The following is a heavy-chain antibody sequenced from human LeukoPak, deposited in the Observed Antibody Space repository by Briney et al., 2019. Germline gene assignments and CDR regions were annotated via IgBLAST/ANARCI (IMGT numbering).Heavy chain of an antibody. CDR2: INPSGGST. CDR1: GYTFTSYY. Sequence: ASVKVSCKASGYTFTSYYMHWVRQAPGQGLEWMGIINPSGGSTSYAQKFQGRVTMTRDMSTSTVYMELSSLRSEDTAVYYCARDLHIVVVVAATRYYYYYMDVWGKGTTVTVSS. D-gene: IGHD2-15*01. CDR3: ARDLHIVVVVAATRYYYYYMDV. V-gene: IGHV1-46*01. J-gene: IGHJ6*03.